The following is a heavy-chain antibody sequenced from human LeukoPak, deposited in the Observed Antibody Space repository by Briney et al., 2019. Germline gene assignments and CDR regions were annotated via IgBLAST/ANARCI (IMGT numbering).Heavy chain of an antibody. CDR2: ISAYNGNT. V-gene: IGHV1-18*01. CDR3: ARPQQDIAVAGTVAFDI. Sequence: ASVKVSCKASGYTFTSYGISWVRQAPGQGLEWMGWISAYNGNTNYAQKLQGRVTMTTDTSTSTAYMELRSLRSDDTAVYYCARPQQDIAVAGTVAFDIWGQGTMVTVSS. CDR1: GYTFTSYG. D-gene: IGHD6-19*01. J-gene: IGHJ3*02.